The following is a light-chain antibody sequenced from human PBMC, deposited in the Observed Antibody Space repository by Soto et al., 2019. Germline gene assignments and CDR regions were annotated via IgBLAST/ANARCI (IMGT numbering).Light chain of an antibody. CDR2: WAS. V-gene: IGKV4-1*01. CDR1: QSVLYSSNNKNY. CDR3: QQYYSTLIT. Sequence: DIVMTQSPDSLAVSLGERATINCKSSQSVLYSSNNKNYLAWYQQKPGQPPKLLIYWASTRESGVPDRFSGSGSGTDSTLTISSLQAEDVAVYYCQQYYSTLITFGQGTRLEIK. J-gene: IGKJ5*01.